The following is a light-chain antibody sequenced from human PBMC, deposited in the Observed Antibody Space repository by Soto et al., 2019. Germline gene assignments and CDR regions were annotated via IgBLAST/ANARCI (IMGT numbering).Light chain of an antibody. J-gene: IGLJ1*01. CDR1: ASDIGGYSF. Sequence: QSALTQPPSASGSPGQSVAISCTGTASDIGGYSFVSWYQQHPGKAPKLLIYDVNKRPSGVPDRFSGSKSGNTASLIVSGLQAEDEAEYYCSAHGGTNPYVFGTGTKVTVL. CDR3: SAHGGTNPYV. V-gene: IGLV2-8*01. CDR2: DVN.